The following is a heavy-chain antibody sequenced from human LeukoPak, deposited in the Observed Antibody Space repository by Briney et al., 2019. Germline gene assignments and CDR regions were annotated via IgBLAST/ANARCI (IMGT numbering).Heavy chain of an antibody. Sequence: PGGSLRLSCAASGFTFSNYWMSWVRQAPGKGLEWVANIKQDRSEKYYVDSVKGRFTISRDNARNSLYLQMDSLRAEDTAVYYCTRDRVSGFDLWGQGTMVTVSS. CDR3: TRDRVSGFDL. J-gene: IGHJ3*01. CDR1: GFTFSNYW. CDR2: IKQDRSEK. D-gene: IGHD1-26*01. V-gene: IGHV3-7*01.